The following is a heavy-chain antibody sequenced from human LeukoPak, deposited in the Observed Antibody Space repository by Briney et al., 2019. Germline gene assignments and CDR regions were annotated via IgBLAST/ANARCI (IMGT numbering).Heavy chain of an antibody. CDR2: ISYDGSNK. J-gene: IGHJ5*02. D-gene: IGHD1-7*01. CDR3: ARDRWPGDNWDYAVDP. V-gene: IGHV3-30-3*01. CDR1: GFTFSSYA. Sequence: GGSLRLSCAASGFTFSSYAMHWVRQAQGKGREGVAVISYDGSNKYYADSVKGRFTISSDNSKNTLYLQMNSLRAEDTAVYYCARDRWPGDNWDYAVDPWGQGTLVTVSS.